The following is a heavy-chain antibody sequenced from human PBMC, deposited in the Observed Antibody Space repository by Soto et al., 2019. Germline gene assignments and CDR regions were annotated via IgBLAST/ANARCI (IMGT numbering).Heavy chain of an antibody. CDR1: GYTFTGYY. J-gene: IGHJ6*02. V-gene: IGHV1-2*04. CDR3: ARVKSATTSYDFWSGYYFHYGMDV. Sequence: ASVKVSCKASGYTFTGYYMHWVRQAPGQGLEWMGWINPNSGGTNYAQKIQGWVTMTRDTSISTAYMELSRLRSDDTAVYYCARVKSATTSYDFWSGYYFHYGMDVWGQGTTVTVSS. D-gene: IGHD3-3*01. CDR2: INPNSGGT.